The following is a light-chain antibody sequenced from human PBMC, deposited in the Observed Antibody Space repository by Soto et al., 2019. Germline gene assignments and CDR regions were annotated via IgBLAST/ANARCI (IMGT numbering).Light chain of an antibody. J-gene: IGLJ1*01. CDR3: GSWDSSLSAYV. Sequence: QSVMTQPPSVSAAPRQKVTISCSGSSSNIGGTSVSWYQQLPGTAPKLLIYDDNKRPSGIPDRFSGSKSGTSATLGITGFQTGDEADYYGGSWDSSLSAYVVGTGTKLTVL. V-gene: IGLV1-51*01. CDR2: DDN. CDR1: SSNIGGTS.